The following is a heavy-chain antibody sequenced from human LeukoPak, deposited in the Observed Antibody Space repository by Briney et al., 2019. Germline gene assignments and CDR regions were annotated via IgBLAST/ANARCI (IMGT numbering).Heavy chain of an antibody. Sequence: SETLSLTCAVYGGSFSGYYWSWIRQPPGKGLEWIGEINHSGSTNYNPSLKSRVTISVDTSKNQLSLKLSSVTAADTAVYYCAREKKYYYDSSGSEPSYGMDVWGQGTTVTVSS. J-gene: IGHJ6*02. D-gene: IGHD3-22*01. V-gene: IGHV4-34*01. CDR1: GGSFSGYY. CDR3: AREKKYYYDSSGSEPSYGMDV. CDR2: INHSGST.